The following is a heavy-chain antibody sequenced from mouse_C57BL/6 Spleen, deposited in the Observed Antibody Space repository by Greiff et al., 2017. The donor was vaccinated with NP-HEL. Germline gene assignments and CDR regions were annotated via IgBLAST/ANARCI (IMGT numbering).Heavy chain of an antibody. D-gene: IGHD1-1*01. CDR2: IYPGDGDT. Sequence: VQLQQSGAELVKPGASVKISCKASGYAFSSYWMNWVKQRPGKGLEWIGQIYPGDGDTNYNGKFTGKATLTADKSSSTAYMQLSSLTSEDSAVYFCARRPGSSYTWFAYWGQGTLVTVSA. J-gene: IGHJ3*01. CDR1: GYAFSSYW. V-gene: IGHV1-80*01. CDR3: ARRPGSSYTWFAY.